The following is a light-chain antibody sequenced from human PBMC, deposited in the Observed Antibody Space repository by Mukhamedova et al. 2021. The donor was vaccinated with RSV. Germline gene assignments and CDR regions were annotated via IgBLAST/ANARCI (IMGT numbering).Light chain of an antibody. J-gene: IGKJ2*01. V-gene: IGKV1-39*01. CDR3: QQSYRSPLT. Sequence: WYQRRVHGRAPKLLIYAASRLQSGVPSRFSGGGSGTEFTFTISSLQPEDVATYYCQQSYRSPLTFGQGTRLEIK. CDR2: AAS.